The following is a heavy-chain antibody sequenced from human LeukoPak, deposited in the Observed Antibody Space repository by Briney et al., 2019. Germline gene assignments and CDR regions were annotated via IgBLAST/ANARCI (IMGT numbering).Heavy chain of an antibody. V-gene: IGHV3-74*01. Sequence: GGSLRLSCAASGFTFSNYWMHWVRQAPGKGLVWVSRINSDRINTSYADSVKGRFTISRDNAKNTLNLQMNSLRAEDTAVYYCARDLGQYYDTSDNWFDPWGQGTLVTVSS. CDR1: GFTFSNYW. D-gene: IGHD3-22*01. J-gene: IGHJ5*02. CDR3: ARDLGQYYDTSDNWFDP. CDR2: INSDRINT.